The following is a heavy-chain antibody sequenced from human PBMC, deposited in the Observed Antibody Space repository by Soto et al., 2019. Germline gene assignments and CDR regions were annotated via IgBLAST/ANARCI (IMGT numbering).Heavy chain of an antibody. CDR1: GRSMSSSSYY. J-gene: IGHJ6*02. V-gene: IGHV4-39*01. Sequence: QLQLQESGPGLVKPSETLSLTCTVSGRSMSSSSYYWGWIRQPPGKGLEWIGSIYYSGSTYYNPSLKSRVTISVDTSKKQFSLKLSSVIAADTAVYYCARRGTCSGSPSCGMDVWGQGTTVTVSS. CDR3: ARRGTCSGSPSCGMDV. CDR2: IYYSGST. D-gene: IGHD3-10*02.